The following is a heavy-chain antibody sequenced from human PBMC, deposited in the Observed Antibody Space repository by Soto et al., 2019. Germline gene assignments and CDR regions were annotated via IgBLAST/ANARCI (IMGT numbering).Heavy chain of an antibody. CDR3: ARDQSLAVVVAATNDAFDI. CDR1: GYTFTGYY. V-gene: IGHV1-2*02. D-gene: IGHD2-15*01. Sequence: EASVKVSCKASGYTFTGYYMHWVRQAPGQGLEWMGWINPNSGGTNYAQKFQGRVTMTRDTSISTAYMELSRLRSDDTAVYYCARDQSLAVVVAATNDAFDIWGQGTMVTVSS. CDR2: INPNSGGT. J-gene: IGHJ3*02.